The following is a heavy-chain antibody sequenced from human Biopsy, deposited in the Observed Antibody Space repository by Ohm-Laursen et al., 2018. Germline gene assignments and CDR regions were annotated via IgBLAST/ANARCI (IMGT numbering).Heavy chain of an antibody. CDR3: ARRPYGGTHYWYFDL. V-gene: IGHV4-31*01. CDR1: GGSVSSGGFY. Sequence: SETLSLTCTVSGGSVSSGGFYWSWIRQHPGKGLEWIGYTYYSGTTYYNPSLKSLVTISVDTSKNQFSLKLNSVTAADTAVYYCARRPYGGTHYWYFDLWGRGTLVTVSS. D-gene: IGHD4-23*01. J-gene: IGHJ2*01. CDR2: TYYSGTT.